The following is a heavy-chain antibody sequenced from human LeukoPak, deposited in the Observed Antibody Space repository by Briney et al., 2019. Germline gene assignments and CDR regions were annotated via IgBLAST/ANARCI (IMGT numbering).Heavy chain of an antibody. Sequence: GGSLRLSCAASGFIFRTCGMHWVRQAPGKGLEGVAVISSDGNYKYYVDSVKGRFTISRDDSKNMVYLQMNSLRLEDTAVYYCAKDGRGSEDTSGPSDSWGQGTLVTVSS. D-gene: IGHD3-22*01. CDR2: ISSDGNYK. J-gene: IGHJ4*02. CDR3: AKDGRGSEDTSGPSDS. CDR1: GFIFRTCG. V-gene: IGHV3-30*18.